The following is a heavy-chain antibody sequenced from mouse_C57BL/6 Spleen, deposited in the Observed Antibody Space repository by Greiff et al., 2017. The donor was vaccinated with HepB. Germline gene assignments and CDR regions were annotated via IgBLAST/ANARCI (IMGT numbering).Heavy chain of an antibody. CDR3: ARWLLRGYAMDY. CDR1: GYTFTSYW. J-gene: IGHJ4*01. D-gene: IGHD2-3*01. V-gene: IGHV1-64*01. CDR2: IHPNSGST. Sequence: QVQLQQPGAELVKPGASVKLSCKASGYTFTSYWMHWVKQRPGQGLEWIGMIHPNSGSTNYNEKFKSKATLTVDKSSSTAYMQLSSLTSEDSAVYYCARWLLRGYAMDYWGRGTSVTVSS.